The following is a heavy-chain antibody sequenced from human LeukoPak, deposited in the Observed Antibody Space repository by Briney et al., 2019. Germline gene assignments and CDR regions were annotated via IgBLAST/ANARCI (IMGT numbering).Heavy chain of an antibody. CDR2: IYYSGST. CDR3: ARVTSAYSYAPLDWFDP. Sequence: PSETLSLTCTVSGGSISGYYWSWIRQPPGKGLEWIGYIYYSGSTNYNPSLKSRVTISVDTSKNQFSLKLSSVTAADTAVYYCARVTSAYSYAPLDWFDPWGQGTLVTVSS. J-gene: IGHJ5*02. CDR1: GGSISGYY. V-gene: IGHV4-59*01. D-gene: IGHD5-18*01.